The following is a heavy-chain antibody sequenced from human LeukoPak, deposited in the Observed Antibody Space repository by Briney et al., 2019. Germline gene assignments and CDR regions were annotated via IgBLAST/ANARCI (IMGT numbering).Heavy chain of an antibody. CDR3: ARVFTITSVADYFDY. J-gene: IGHJ4*02. V-gene: IGHV4-4*07. Sequence: SETLSLICTVSGDSISGFHWSWIRQFAGKGLELIGRFYTCDTTNYNPSLKSRVTMSVDTSNNQFSLNLSSVTAADTAVYYCARVFTITSVADYFDYWGQGTLVTVSS. CDR1: GDSISGFH. D-gene: IGHD3-10*01. CDR2: FYTCDTT.